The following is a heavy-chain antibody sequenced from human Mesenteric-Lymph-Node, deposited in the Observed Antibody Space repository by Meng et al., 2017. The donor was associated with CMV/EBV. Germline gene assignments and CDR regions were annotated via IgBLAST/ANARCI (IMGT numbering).Heavy chain of an antibody. V-gene: IGHV6-1*01. J-gene: IGHJ6*02. CDR1: GDSVSSNSAT. CDR3: ARDYDSSGYTLYYDYYGMDV. D-gene: IGHD3-22*01. Sequence: SQTLSLTCAISGDSVSSNSATWNWIRQSPSRGLELLGRTFHRSKWYHDYATAVKSRITINPDTSKNQFSLQLKSVTPEDTAVYYCARDYDSSGYTLYYDYYGMDVWGQGTTVTVSS. CDR2: TFHRSKWYH.